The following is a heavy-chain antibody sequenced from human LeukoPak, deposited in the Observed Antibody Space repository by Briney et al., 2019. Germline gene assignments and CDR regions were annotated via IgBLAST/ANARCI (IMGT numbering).Heavy chain of an antibody. CDR1: GYTFTGYY. D-gene: IGHD2-21*02. V-gene: IGHV1-2*06. CDR2: INPNSGDT. J-gene: IGHJ4*02. Sequence: ASVKVSCKASGYTFTGYYVHWVRQAPGQGLEWMGRINPNSGDTNYAQKFQGRVTMTRDTSISTAYLELSRLRSDDTAVYYCARDYCGGDCFPDYWGQGTLVTVSS. CDR3: ARDYCGGDCFPDY.